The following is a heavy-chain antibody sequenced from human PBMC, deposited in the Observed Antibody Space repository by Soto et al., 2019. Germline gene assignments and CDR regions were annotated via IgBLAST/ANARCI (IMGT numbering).Heavy chain of an antibody. J-gene: IGHJ6*02. CDR1: GGNPSNSA. Sequence: QVHLLLQSGAEVKKPGSSVKVSCPASGGNPSNSAISWVRQAPGQGLEWMGGIIPVFGIVSYAQNCQGRVTITADESTSTAYMELSSLRSEDTAVYFCEGGRIVVAGRSAYYGMDVWGQGTTVTVSS. V-gene: IGHV1-69*01. D-gene: IGHD6-19*01. CDR2: IIPVFGIV. CDR3: EGGRIVVAGRSAYYGMDV.